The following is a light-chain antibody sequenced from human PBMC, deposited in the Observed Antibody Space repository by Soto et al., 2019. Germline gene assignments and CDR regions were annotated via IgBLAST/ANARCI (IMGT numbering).Light chain of an antibody. CDR2: AAY. Sequence: DIHMTQCPSSLSASVGDRVTITCRASQSVDNYLNWYQQKRGKAPKLLIFAAYNLHSGVPARFSGSGSATAFTLTISSLQPEDFATYYCQQSHSSRWTFGQGTKVDIK. CDR1: QSVDNY. CDR3: QQSHSSRWT. V-gene: IGKV1-39*01. J-gene: IGKJ1*01.